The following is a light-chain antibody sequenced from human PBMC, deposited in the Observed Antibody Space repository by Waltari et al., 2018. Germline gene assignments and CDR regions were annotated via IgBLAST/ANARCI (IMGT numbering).Light chain of an antibody. CDR1: QSVLYSFNNKNF. CDR3: QQYHSTPYT. J-gene: IGKJ2*01. Sequence: DIVMTQSPDSLAVSLGERATINCKSSQSVLYSFNNKNFLSWYQQKPGQPPKLLIYWASTRDAGVPERFSGSGSGADFTLTISSLQAEDVAVYYCQQYHSTPYTFGQGTKLEIK. CDR2: WAS. V-gene: IGKV4-1*01.